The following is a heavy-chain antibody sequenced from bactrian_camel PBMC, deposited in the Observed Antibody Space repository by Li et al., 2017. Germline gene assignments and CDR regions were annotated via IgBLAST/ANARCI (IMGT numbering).Heavy chain of an antibody. CDR3: TRDRGLAVPAGSFDY. CDR1: GFSFVNY. J-gene: IGHJ6*01. Sequence: HVQLVESGGGLVQPGGSLRLSCAASGFSFVNYYWVRQAPGKGLEWISTIKSDGSSTYFADSVKGRFSISRDNAKNTINLELNSLKTEDTAMYYCTRDRGLAVPAGSFDYWAQGTQVTVS. D-gene: IGHD6*01. CDR2: IKSDGSST. V-gene: IGHV3S1*01.